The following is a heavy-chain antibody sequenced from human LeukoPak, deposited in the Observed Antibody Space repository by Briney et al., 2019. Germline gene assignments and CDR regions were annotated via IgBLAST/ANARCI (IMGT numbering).Heavy chain of an antibody. CDR2: ISDSGGNT. D-gene: IGHD6-19*01. V-gene: IGHV3-23*01. J-gene: IGHJ4*02. CDR3: AKTTSGWYPY. Sequence: GGSLRLSCAASGFTFDDYGMSWVRQAPGKGLEWVSAISDSGGNTFYADSVKGRFAISRDNSKNTLYLQKNSLRAEDTAVYYCAKTTSGWYPYWGQGTLVTVSS. CDR1: GFTFDDYG.